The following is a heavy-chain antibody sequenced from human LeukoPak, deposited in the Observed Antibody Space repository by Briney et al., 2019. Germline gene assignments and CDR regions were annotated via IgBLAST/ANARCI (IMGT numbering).Heavy chain of an antibody. CDR3: AVVIAAAGTEWFDP. CDR1: CGSISSYY. V-gene: IGHV4-59*01. D-gene: IGHD6-13*01. Sequence: SETLSLTCTVSCGSISSYYWSWIRQPPGKGLEWIGYIYYSGSTNYNPSLKSRVTISVDTSKNQFSLKLSSVTAADTAVYYCAVVIAAAGTEWFDPWGQGTLVTVSS. CDR2: IYYSGST. J-gene: IGHJ5*02.